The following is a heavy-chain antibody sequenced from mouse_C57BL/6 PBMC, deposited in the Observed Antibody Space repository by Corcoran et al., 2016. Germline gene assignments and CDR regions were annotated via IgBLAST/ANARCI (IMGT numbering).Heavy chain of an antibody. CDR1: GYAFSSYW. CDR3: ARSRYSNFYYYAMDY. D-gene: IGHD2-5*01. V-gene: IGHV1-80*01. J-gene: IGHJ4*01. CDR2: IYPGDGDT. Sequence: QVQLQQSGAELVKPEASVKISCKASGYAFSSYWMNWVKQRPGKGLEWIGQIYPGDGDTNYNGKFKGKATLTADKSSSTAYMQLSSLTSEDSAVYFCARSRYSNFYYYAMDYWGQGTSVTVSS.